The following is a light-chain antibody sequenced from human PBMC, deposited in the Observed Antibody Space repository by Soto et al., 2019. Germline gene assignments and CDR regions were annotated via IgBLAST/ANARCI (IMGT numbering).Light chain of an antibody. CDR2: EVS. Sequence: QSVLTQPASVSGSPGQSITISCTGTSSDVGGYNYVSWYQQQSGKAPKLMIHEVSSRPSGVSNRFSGSKSGNTASLTISGLQAEEEADYYCSSYTSSRAYVFGIGTKLTVL. CDR1: SSDVGGYNY. J-gene: IGLJ1*01. V-gene: IGLV2-14*01. CDR3: SSYTSSRAYV.